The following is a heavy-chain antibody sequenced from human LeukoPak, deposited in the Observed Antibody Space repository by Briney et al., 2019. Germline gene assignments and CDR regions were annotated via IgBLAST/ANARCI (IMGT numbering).Heavy chain of an antibody. CDR2: ISTYNGHT. V-gene: IGHV1-18*04. D-gene: IGHD3-22*01. J-gene: IGHJ5*02. CDR1: GYTFTGHY. CDR3: ARDYSQSYFDSSGYSYVDWFDP. Sequence: EASVKVSCKASGYTFTGHYMHWVRQAPGQGLEWIGWISTYNGHTKYVLKFHRRFTMTTDTSTNTAYMELGSLTSDDTAVYFCARDYSQSYFDSSGYSYVDWFDPWGQGTLVTVSA.